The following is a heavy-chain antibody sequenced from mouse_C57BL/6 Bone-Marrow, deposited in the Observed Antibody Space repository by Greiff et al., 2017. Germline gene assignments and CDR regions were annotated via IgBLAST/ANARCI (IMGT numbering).Heavy chain of an antibody. CDR2: IYPGSGTT. D-gene: IGHD1-1*01. Sequence: QVQLKESGAELVRPGASVKLSCKASGYTFTDYYINWVKQRPGQGLEWIARIYPGSGTTYYNEKFKGKDTLTAAKSSSTAYMQLSSLTSEYSAVXFCAGEDYCGSGYGWYFDVWGTGTTVTVSS. CDR1: GYTFTDYY. CDR3: AGEDYCGSGYGWYFDV. V-gene: IGHV1-76*01. J-gene: IGHJ1*03.